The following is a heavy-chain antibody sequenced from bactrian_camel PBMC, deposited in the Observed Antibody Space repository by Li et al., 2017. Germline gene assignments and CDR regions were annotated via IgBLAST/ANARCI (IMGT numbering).Heavy chain of an antibody. CDR2: INSDGRQT. J-gene: IGHJ4*01. V-gene: IGHV3S31*01. Sequence: DVQLVESGGGLVQPGGSLRLSCAASGFTFSDYAMTWVRQTPRKGFEWVAAINSDGRQTYYPDSMKGRVTISRDNAKNTLSLQLNSLTTEDTALYYCATTDSWVSTKTTTTKGTQVTVS. CDR1: GFTFSDYA. D-gene: IGHD6*01.